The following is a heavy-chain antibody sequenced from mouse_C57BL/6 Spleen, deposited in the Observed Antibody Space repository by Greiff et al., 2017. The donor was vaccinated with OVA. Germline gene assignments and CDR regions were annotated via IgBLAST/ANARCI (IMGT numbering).Heavy chain of an antibody. J-gene: IGHJ1*03. CDR3: ARSYFDV. CDR1: GFTFSSYA. Sequence: EVHLVESGGGLVKPGGSLKLSCAASGFTFSSYAMSWVRQTPEKRLEWVATISDGGSYTYYPDNVKGRFTISRDNAKNNLYLQMSHLKSEDTAMYYCARSYFDVWGTGTTVTVSS. V-gene: IGHV5-4*01. CDR2: ISDGGSYT.